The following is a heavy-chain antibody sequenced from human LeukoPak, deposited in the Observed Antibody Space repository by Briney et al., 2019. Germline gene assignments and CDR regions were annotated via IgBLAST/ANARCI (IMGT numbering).Heavy chain of an antibody. D-gene: IGHD3-22*01. CDR1: GFTFSSYA. CDR2: VSYDGSNK. Sequence: GGSLRLSCAASGFTFSSYAMHWVRQAPGKGLEWVAVVSYDGSNKYYADSVKGRFTISRDNSKNTLYLQMNSLRAEDTAVYYCARDPYYYDSSGYSYWGQGTLVTVSS. J-gene: IGHJ4*02. CDR3: ARDPYYYDSSGYSY. V-gene: IGHV3-30*04.